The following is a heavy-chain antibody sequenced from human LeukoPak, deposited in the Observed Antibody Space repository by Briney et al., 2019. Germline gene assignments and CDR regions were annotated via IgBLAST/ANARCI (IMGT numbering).Heavy chain of an antibody. J-gene: IGHJ4*02. D-gene: IGHD6-13*01. Sequence: SVKVSCKASGGTFSSYAITWVRQAPGQGLGWMGRIIPIFGTANYAQKFQGRVTITTDESTSTAYMELSTLRSDDTAVYYCARERPPGDSSNWFLEGYFDIWGQGTLVTVSS. CDR2: IIPIFGTA. V-gene: IGHV1-69*05. CDR1: GGTFSSYA. CDR3: ARERPPGDSSNWFLEGYFDI.